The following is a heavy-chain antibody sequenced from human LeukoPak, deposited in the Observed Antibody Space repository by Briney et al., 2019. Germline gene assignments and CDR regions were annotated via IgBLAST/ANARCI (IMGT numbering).Heavy chain of an antibody. CDR2: IYTSGST. Sequence: SETLSLTCTVSGGSISSGSYYWNWIRQPAGKGLEWIGRIYTSGSTNYNPSLKSRVTISVDTSKKQFSLKLASVTAADTVVYYCVRDPGNFSNLPYYFDHWGQGSLVTVSS. J-gene: IGHJ4*02. V-gene: IGHV4-61*02. CDR3: VRDPGNFSNLPYYFDH. CDR1: GGSISSGSYY. D-gene: IGHD4-11*01.